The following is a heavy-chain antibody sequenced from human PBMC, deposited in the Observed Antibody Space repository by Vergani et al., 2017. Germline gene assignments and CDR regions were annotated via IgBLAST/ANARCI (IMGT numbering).Heavy chain of an antibody. J-gene: IGHJ3*01. CDR3: AKEGGSTSCPYGGGAFDV. Sequence: QLLESGGGLIQPGGSLRLSCAASGFTFNSYAMTWVRQAPGKGREWVSGINNNGGSTYYADSVKGRFTISRDNSKNTLYLQMTDLRAEDTATNYCAKEGGSTSCPYGGGAFDVWGHGTMVTVSS. CDR1: GFTFNSYA. V-gene: IGHV3-23*01. D-gene: IGHD2-2*01. CDR2: INNNGGST.